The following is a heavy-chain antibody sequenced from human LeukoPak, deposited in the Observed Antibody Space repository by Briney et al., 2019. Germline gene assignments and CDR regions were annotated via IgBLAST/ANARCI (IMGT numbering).Heavy chain of an antibody. CDR2: IYPGDSDI. D-gene: IGHD5-18*01. CDR1: GYSFTSYW. J-gene: IGHJ4*02. V-gene: IGHV5-51*01. Sequence: KSGESLKISCKGSGYSFTSYWIGWVRQMPGKGLEWMGIIYPGDSDIRYSPSFQGQVTISADKSISTAYLQWSSLKASDTAMYYCARYEPGYSYGTTTPLDYWGQGTLVTVSS. CDR3: ARYEPGYSYGTTTPLDY.